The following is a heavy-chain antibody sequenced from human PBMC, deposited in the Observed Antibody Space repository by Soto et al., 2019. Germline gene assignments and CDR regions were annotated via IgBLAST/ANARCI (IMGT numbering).Heavy chain of an antibody. V-gene: IGHV3-33*01. J-gene: IGHJ4*02. CDR3: AAGRYFDGFPLDY. CDR1: GFTFSSYG. D-gene: IGHD3-9*01. Sequence: QVQLVESGGGVVQPGRSLRLSCAASGFTFSSYGMHWVRQAPGKGLEWVAVIWYDGSNKYYADSVKGRFTISRDNSKNTLYLQMNSLRAEDTAVYYCAAGRYFDGFPLDYWGQGTLVTVSS. CDR2: IWYDGSNK.